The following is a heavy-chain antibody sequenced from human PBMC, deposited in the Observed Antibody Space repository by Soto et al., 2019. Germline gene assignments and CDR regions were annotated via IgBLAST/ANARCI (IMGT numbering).Heavy chain of an antibody. CDR3: ARATMEDCSSTSCYYPSFDY. CDR2: IHHSGST. Sequence: PSATLSLTCAVYGGSFSGYSWSWIRQPPGKGLEWIGEIHHSGSTNYNPSLKSRATISVDTSKNQFSLKLSSGTAADTAVYYCARATMEDCSSTSCYYPSFDYWGQVTLVTVSS. V-gene: IGHV4-34*01. CDR1: GGSFSGYS. J-gene: IGHJ4*02. D-gene: IGHD2-2*01.